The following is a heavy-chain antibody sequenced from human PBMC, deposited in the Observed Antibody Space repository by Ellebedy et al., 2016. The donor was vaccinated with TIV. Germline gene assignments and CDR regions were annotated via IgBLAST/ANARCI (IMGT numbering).Heavy chain of an antibody. Sequence: SETLFLTCTVSGGSISNYYWSWIRQPPGKGLEWIGYIYYSGSTNYNPSLKSRVTISVDTSKNQFSLKLSSVTAADTAVYYCARTFYYDSSGYPLFDYWGQGTLVTVSS. CDR1: GGSISNYY. V-gene: IGHV4-59*08. J-gene: IGHJ4*02. CDR3: ARTFYYDSSGYPLFDY. CDR2: IYYSGST. D-gene: IGHD3-22*01.